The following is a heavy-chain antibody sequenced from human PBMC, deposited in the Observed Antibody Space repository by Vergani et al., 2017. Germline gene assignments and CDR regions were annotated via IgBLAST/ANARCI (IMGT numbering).Heavy chain of an antibody. J-gene: IGHJ6*02. D-gene: IGHD2-21*01. V-gene: IGHV3-53*01. CDR2: IYSGGST. Sequence: EVQLVESGGGLIQPGGSLRLSCAASGFTVSSNYMSWVRQAPGKGLEWVSVIYSGGSTYYADSVKGRFTISRDNSKNTLYLQMNSLRAEDTAVYYGARETPGRVRYYYYGMDVWGQGTTVTVSS. CDR1: GFTVSSNY. CDR3: ARETPGRVRYYYYGMDV.